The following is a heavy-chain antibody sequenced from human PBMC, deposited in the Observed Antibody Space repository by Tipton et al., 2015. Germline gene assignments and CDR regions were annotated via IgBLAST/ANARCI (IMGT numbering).Heavy chain of an antibody. CDR1: AYSISSDYY. J-gene: IGHJ4*02. CDR2: LYFSGST. Sequence: TLSLTCAVSAYSISSDYYWAWIRQPPGKGLEWIGSLYFSGSTYYNPSLKSRVTISIERFKNQFSLKLSSVTAADTAVYYCARIRGRYVLDHWGQGTLATVSS. CDR3: ARIRGRYVLDH. D-gene: IGHD3-16*01. V-gene: IGHV4-38-2*01.